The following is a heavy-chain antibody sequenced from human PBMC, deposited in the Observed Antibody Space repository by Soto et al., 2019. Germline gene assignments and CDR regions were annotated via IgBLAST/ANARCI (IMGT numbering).Heavy chain of an antibody. V-gene: IGHV1-69*01. J-gene: IGHJ5*02. CDR3: ARGGGRVCYSPLRIDP. D-gene: IGHD2-15*01. CDR2: IIPIFGTT. Sequence: QVQLVQSGAEVKKPGSSVKVSCKSSGGTFSTYGFFWVRQAPGQGLEWMGGIIPIFGTTNYAQKFQDRVTITTDESTSTVYMELTSLKSEDTAVYYCARGGGRVCYSPLRIDPWGQGTLVTVSS. CDR1: GGTFSTYG.